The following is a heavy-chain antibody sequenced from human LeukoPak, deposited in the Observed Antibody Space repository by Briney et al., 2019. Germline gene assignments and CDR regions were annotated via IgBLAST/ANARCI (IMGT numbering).Heavy chain of an antibody. V-gene: IGHV4-31*03. J-gene: IGHJ4*02. CDR2: IYYSGST. D-gene: IGHD5-18*01. CDR1: GGPISSGGFY. Sequence: SEALSLTCTFSGGPISSGGFYLRWIRQPPGKGLGWVGYIYYSGSTYYNPSLKSRVTISVDTSKNQFSLKLSSVTAADTAVYYCARVRVDTAMVNFDYWGQGTLVTVSS. CDR3: ARVRVDTAMVNFDY.